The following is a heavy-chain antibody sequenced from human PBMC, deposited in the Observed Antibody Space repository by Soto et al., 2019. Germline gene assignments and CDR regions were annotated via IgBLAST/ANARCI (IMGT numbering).Heavy chain of an antibody. J-gene: IGHJ6*02. CDR3: ANEFSSSASDDYYSSGMDV. D-gene: IGHD6-6*01. V-gene: IGHV6-1*01. CDR2: TYYRSQWYN. Sequence: SQTLSITCAISGDSVSSDTAAWNWIRQSPSRGLEWLGRTYYRSQWYNDYTLSVKSGITITPETAKNQYSLQLTSVTPDDTAVYYCANEFSSSASDDYYSSGMDVWGQ. CDR1: GDSVSSDTAA.